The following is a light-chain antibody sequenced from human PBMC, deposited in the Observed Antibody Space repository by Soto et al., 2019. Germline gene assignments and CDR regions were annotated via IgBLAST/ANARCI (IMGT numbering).Light chain of an antibody. CDR1: SSDIGGYNY. Sequence: QSALTQPASVSGSPGQSITISCTGTSSDIGGYNYVSWYQQHPGKAPKLMIYDVSNRPSVVSNRFSGSKSGNTASLTISGLQAEDEADYYCSSYTTSSTPCIFGGGTKLTVL. CDR3: SSYTTSSTPCI. CDR2: DVS. V-gene: IGLV2-14*01. J-gene: IGLJ2*01.